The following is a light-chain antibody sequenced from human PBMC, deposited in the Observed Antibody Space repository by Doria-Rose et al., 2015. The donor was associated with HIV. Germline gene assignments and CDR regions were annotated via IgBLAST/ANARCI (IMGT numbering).Light chain of an antibody. J-gene: IGKJ5*01. V-gene: IGKV3-20*01. CDR3: QQYGTSRGT. CDR1: QRVKSSY. Sequence: TQSPGTLSLSPGKRATLSCRASQRVKSSYLAWYQQQPGQARRLPIYDASTRATGIPDRFSGSGSGTDLTLTISRLEPEDVAVYYCQQYGTSRGTFGQGTRLEIK. CDR2: DAS.